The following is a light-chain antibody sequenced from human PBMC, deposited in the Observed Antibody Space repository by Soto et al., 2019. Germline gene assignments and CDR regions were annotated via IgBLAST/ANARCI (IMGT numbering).Light chain of an antibody. CDR1: SSNIGINT. Sequence: QAVVTQPPSASGAPGQRVTISCSGSSSNIGINTVNWYHHLPGTAPKVLIYFNNERASGVPDRFSGSKSGTSASLAISGLQSEDEGDYYCATWDDKLTGWVFGGGTQLTVL. CDR3: ATWDDKLTGWV. CDR2: FNN. V-gene: IGLV1-44*01. J-gene: IGLJ7*01.